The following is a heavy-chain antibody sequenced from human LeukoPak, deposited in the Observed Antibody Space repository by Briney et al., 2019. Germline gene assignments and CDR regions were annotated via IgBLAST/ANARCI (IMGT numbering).Heavy chain of an antibody. CDR1: GFTFSSYA. Sequence: GGSLRLSCAASGFTFSSYAMHWVRRAPGKGLEWVAIISDDGSNKYYADSVMGRFTISRYNSKNTLYLQMNSLRAEDTAVYYCARDVTEVVVTATFDYWGQGTLVTVSS. J-gene: IGHJ4*02. V-gene: IGHV3-30-3*01. D-gene: IGHD2-21*02. CDR2: ISDDGSNK. CDR3: ARDVTEVVVTATFDY.